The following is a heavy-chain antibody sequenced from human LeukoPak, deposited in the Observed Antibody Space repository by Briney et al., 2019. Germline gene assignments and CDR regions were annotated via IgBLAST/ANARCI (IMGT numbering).Heavy chain of an antibody. CDR3: ARRIDAYRAVAGIDY. Sequence: SETLSLTCTVSGGSISSYYWSWIRQPPGKGLEWIGEINHSGSTNYNPSLKSRVTISVDTSKNQFSLKLSSVTAADTAVYYCARRIDAYRAVAGIDYWGQGTLVTVSS. CDR2: INHSGST. V-gene: IGHV4-34*01. CDR1: GGSISSYY. J-gene: IGHJ4*02. D-gene: IGHD6-19*01.